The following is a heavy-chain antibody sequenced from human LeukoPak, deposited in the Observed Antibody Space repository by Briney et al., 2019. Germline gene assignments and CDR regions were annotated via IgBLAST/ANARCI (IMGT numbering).Heavy chain of an antibody. CDR1: GYTFTSYG. J-gene: IGHJ4*02. D-gene: IGHD3-10*01. V-gene: IGHV1-18*01. CDR2: ISAYNGNT. CDR3: ARDLAPMVRGVPDY. Sequence: ASVKVSCKASGYTFTSYGIFWVRQAPGQGLEWMGWISAYNGNTNYAQNLQGRVTMTTDTSTSTAYMELRSLRSDDTAVFYCARDLAPMVRGVPDYWGQGTLVTVSS.